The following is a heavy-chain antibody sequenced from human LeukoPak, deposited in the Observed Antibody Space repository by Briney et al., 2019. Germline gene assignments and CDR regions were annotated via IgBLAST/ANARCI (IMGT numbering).Heavy chain of an antibody. CDR3: ARVATYSDFWSGDSYYYMDV. CDR1: GFTFSSYW. Sequence: EGSLRLSCAASGFTFSSYWMRWVRQAPGKGLEWVATIKQDGSEKYYVDSVKGRFTISRDNAKNSLYLQMNSLRAEDTAVYYCARVATYSDFWSGDSYYYMDVWGKGTTVTVSS. V-gene: IGHV3-7*01. J-gene: IGHJ6*03. CDR2: IKQDGSEK. D-gene: IGHD3-3*01.